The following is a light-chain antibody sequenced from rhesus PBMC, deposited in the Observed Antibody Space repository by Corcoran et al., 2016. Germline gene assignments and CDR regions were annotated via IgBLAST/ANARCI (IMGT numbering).Light chain of an antibody. Sequence: DIQMTQSPSSLSASVGDKVTITCRASQGISTWLAWYQQQPGKALQLHIYMAASLQSGVPSRFRGSGAWTELTLTISSLQPEEFATYYCQQCNTPPGTCGQGTRVEIK. CDR1: QGISTW. CDR3: QQCNTPPGT. CDR2: MAA. V-gene: IGKV1-21*01. J-gene: IGKJ1*01.